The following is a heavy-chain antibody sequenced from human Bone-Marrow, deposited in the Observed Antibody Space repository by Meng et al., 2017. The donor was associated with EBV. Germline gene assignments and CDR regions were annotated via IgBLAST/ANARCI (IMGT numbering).Heavy chain of an antibody. Sequence: QQSSSVVVSPSDTRSHTRSVSDSAIWCSSLYWGWSRQPPGKGLEWIGSIYYSGSTYHNPSLKSRVTISVDTSKNQFSLKLSSVTAADTAVYYCAREGRYYYDSSGVDYWGQGTLVTVSS. J-gene: IGHJ4*02. CDR3: AREGRYYYDSSGVDY. CDR1: DSAIWCSSLY. V-gene: IGHV4-39*07. CDR2: IYYSGST. D-gene: IGHD3-22*01.